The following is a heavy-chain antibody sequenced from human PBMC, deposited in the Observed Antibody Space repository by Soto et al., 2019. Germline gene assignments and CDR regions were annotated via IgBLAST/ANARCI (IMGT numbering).Heavy chain of an antibody. CDR3: ARAEPKRGYSGYDFDY. CDR1: GGTFSSYT. D-gene: IGHD5-12*01. CDR2: IIPILGIA. V-gene: IGHV1-69*02. J-gene: IGHJ4*02. Sequence: SVKVSCKASGGTFSSYTISWVRQAPGQGLEWMGRIIPILGIANYAQKFQGRVTITADKSTSTAYMELSSLRSEDTAVYYCARAEPKRGYSGYDFDYWGQGTLVTVSS.